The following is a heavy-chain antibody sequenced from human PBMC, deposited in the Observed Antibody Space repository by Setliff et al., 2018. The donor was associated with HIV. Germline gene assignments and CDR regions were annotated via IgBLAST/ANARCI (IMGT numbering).Heavy chain of an antibody. CDR2: IYHSEYT. Sequence: LSLTCTVSGGSISSDNWWTWVRQAPGKGLEWIGEIYHSEYTNYNPSLKSRVTISTDTSKNQFSLNVRSVTAADTAVYFCAKSSPSIGYISDHWGQGTLVTVSS. J-gene: IGHJ4*02. D-gene: IGHD5-12*01. V-gene: IGHV4-4*01. CDR1: GGSISSDNW. CDR3: AKSSPSIGYISDH.